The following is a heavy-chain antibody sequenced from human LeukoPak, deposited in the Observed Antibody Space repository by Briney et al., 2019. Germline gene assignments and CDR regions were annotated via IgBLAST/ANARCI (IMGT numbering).Heavy chain of an antibody. CDR2: ISGGGGST. V-gene: IGHV3-23*01. Sequence: GGSLRLSCAASGFTFSSYVMSWVRQAPGKGLEWVSVISGGGGSTYYADSVKGRFTISRDNSKNTLFLQMNSPRAEDTAVYYCAIDRGNYGMDVWGQGTTVTVSS. J-gene: IGHJ6*02. CDR1: GFTFSSYV. CDR3: AIDRGNYGMDV. D-gene: IGHD5-24*01.